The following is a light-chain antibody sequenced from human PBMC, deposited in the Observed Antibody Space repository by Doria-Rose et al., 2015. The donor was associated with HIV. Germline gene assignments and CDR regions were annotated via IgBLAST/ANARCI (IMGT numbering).Light chain of an antibody. CDR3: SSYTSGTSFV. V-gene: IGLV2-14*03. CDR1: SSDVGYYKY. Sequence: GTSSDVGYYKYVSWYQQYPGKAPQLIISDVTKRPSGVSDRFSGSESGNTASLTISGLRAEDEAEYFCSSYTSGTSFVFGGGTKLTV. CDR2: DVT. J-gene: IGLJ2*01.